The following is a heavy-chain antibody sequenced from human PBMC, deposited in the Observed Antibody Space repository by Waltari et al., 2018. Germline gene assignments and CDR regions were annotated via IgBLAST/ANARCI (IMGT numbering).Heavy chain of an antibody. CDR1: GHSVSSGYY. Sequence: QVQLQESGPGLVKPSETLSLTCAVSGHSVSSGYYWGWIRQPPGKGVEGIGSIRHDEGTYYKPSLRSRVTISVDTSKNQFSLNLRSVTAADTAVYYCARGTATGTTDHAHWGQGALVTVSS. V-gene: IGHV4-38-2*01. CDR3: ARGTATGTTDHAH. CDR2: IRHDEGT. J-gene: IGHJ4*02. D-gene: IGHD1-1*01.